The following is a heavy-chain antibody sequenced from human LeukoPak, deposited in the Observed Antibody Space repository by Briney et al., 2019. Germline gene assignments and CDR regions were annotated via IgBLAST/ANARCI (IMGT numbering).Heavy chain of an antibody. D-gene: IGHD2-2*02. CDR1: GFTFSNYA. CDR2: ISGSGGST. Sequence: GGSLRLSCAASGFTFSNYAMSWVRQAPGKGLEWVSAISGSGGSTCYADSVKGRFTISRDNSKNTLYLQMNSLRAEDTAIYYCAKSSSTSCYTSLDYWGQGTLVTVSS. J-gene: IGHJ4*02. CDR3: AKSSSTSCYTSLDY. V-gene: IGHV3-23*01.